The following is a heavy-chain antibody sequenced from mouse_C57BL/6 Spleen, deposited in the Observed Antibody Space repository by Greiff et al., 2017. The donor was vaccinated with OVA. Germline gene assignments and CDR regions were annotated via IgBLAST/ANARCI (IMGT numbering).Heavy chain of an antibody. J-gene: IGHJ4*01. D-gene: IGHD1-1*01. CDR1: GYTFTDHT. CDR2: IYPRDGST. V-gene: IGHV1-78*01. Sequence: VKLQESDAELVKPGASVKISCKVSGYTFTDHTIHWMKQRPEQGLEWIGYIYPRDGSTKYNEKFKGKATLTADKSSSTAYMQLNSLTSEDSAVYFCARGYYGSSYGPMDYWGQGTSVTVSS. CDR3: ARGYYGSSYGPMDY.